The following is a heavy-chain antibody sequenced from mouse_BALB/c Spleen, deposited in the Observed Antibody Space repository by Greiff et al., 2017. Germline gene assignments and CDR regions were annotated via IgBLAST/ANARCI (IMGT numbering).Heavy chain of an antibody. CDR2: IAPGSGST. CDR3: ARESTMSRFDD. CDR1: GYTFTSYW. V-gene: IGHV1S41*01. D-gene: IGHD2-4*01. J-gene: IGHJ2*01. Sequence: DLVKPGASVKLSCKASGYTFTSYWINWIKQRPGQGLEWIGRIAPGSGSTYYNEMFKGKATLTVDTSSSTAYIQLSSLSSEDSAVYFCARESTMSRFDDWGQGTTLTVSS.